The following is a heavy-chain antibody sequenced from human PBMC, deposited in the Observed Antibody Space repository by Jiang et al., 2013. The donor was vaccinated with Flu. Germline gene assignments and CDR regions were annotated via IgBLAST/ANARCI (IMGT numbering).Heavy chain of an antibody. V-gene: IGHV1-58*01. D-gene: IGHD1-26*01. CDR3: AAAPHYRLGGHQFYDYYYVDV. Sequence: SGAEVKKPGTSVKVSCKASGFTFSNSAVQWVRQARGQRLEWIGWIVVGSGNTNYAQNFRERVTITRDMSTTTAYMELSSLRSEDSAVYYCAAAPHYRLGGHQFYDYYYVDVVGKGPRSPSP. J-gene: IGHJ6*03. CDR1: GFTFSNSA. CDR2: IVVGSGNT.